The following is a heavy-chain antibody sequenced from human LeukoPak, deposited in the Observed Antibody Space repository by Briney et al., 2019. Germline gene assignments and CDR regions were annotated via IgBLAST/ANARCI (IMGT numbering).Heavy chain of an antibody. CDR2: ISSSGYTI. Sequence: GGSLRLSCEASGFTFSHYEMNWVRQAPGKGLEWVSYISSSGYTIYYADSVKGRFTISRDNAKNSLYLQMNSLRAEDTAVYYWAREDCSSTICYDPSVYGYWGRETRVTVSS. D-gene: IGHD2-2*01. V-gene: IGHV3-48*03. J-gene: IGHJ4*02. CDR3: AREDCSSTICYDPSVYGY. CDR1: GFTFSHYE.